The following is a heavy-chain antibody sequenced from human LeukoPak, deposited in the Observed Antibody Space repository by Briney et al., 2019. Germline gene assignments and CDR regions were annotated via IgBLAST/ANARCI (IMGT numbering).Heavy chain of an antibody. CDR2: IIPIFGTA. V-gene: IGHV1-69*13. Sequence: ASVKVSCKASGGTFSSYAISWVRQAPGQRLEWMGGIIPIFGTANYAQKFQGRVTITADESTSTAYMELSSLRSEDTAVYYCARDRCSSTSCYLLSPYYYYYGMDVWGQGTTVTVSS. D-gene: IGHD2-2*01. CDR1: GGTFSSYA. CDR3: ARDRCSSTSCYLLSPYYYYYGMDV. J-gene: IGHJ6*02.